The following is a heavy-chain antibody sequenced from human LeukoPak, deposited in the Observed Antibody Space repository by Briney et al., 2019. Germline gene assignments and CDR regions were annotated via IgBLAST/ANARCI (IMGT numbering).Heavy chain of an antibody. J-gene: IGHJ4*02. V-gene: IGHV3-48*04. Sequence: GGSLRLSCAASGFTFSGCSMNWVRQAPGKGLEWVSYISSSSSTVYYADSVKGRFTISRDNAKNSLYLQMNSLRADDTAVYYCAKGGCSSTSCLDYWGQGTLVTVSS. CDR2: ISSSSSTV. CDR1: GFTFSGCS. CDR3: AKGGCSSTSCLDY. D-gene: IGHD2-2*01.